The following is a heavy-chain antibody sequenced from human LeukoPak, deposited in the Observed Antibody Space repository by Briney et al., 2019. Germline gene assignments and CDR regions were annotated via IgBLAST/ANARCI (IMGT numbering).Heavy chain of an antibody. Sequence: GGSLRLSCAASGFTVSGNYMTWVRQVSGKGLEWVSVIYSGGSTYYTDSVQGRFSISRDNSQNTLYLQMNSLRAEDTAVYYCEAPLTVIPYWGQGTLVTVSS. CDR2: IYSGGST. CDR1: GFTVSGNY. V-gene: IGHV3-66*01. D-gene: IGHD4-17*01. J-gene: IGHJ4*02. CDR3: EAPLTVIPY.